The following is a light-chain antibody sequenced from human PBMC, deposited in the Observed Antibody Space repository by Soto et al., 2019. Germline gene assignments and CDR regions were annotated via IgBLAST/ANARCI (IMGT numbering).Light chain of an antibody. CDR2: EVT. V-gene: IGLV2-8*01. Sequence: QSALTQRPSASGSPGQSVTISCAGTRDDVGGYNYVSWYQHHPGKAPKLLIYEVTKRPSGVPDRFSGSKSGNTAYLTVSGLRAEDEALYYCSSSEGSNVVFFGGGTKLTVL. CDR1: RDDVGGYNY. J-gene: IGLJ2*01. CDR3: SSSEGSNVVF.